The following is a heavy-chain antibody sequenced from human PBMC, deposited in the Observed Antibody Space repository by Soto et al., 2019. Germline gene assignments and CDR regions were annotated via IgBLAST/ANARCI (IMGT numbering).Heavy chain of an antibody. V-gene: IGHV4-34*01. J-gene: IGHJ6*02. CDR1: GGSFSGYY. Sequence: SETLCLTCAVYGGSFSGYYWSWIRQPPGKGLEWIGEINHSGSTNYNPSLKSRVTISVDTSKNQFSLKLTSVAAADRAVYYCARGRRVKSLYYYYGMDVWGQGTTVTVSS. CDR3: ARGRRVKSLYYYYGMDV. CDR2: INHSGST.